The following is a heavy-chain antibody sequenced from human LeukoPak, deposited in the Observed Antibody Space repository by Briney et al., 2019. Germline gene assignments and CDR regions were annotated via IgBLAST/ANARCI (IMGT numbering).Heavy chain of an antibody. J-gene: IGHJ6*03. CDR3: ASKRAPYYYYMDV. Sequence: SETLSLTCTVSGGSISSSSYYWGWIRQPPGKGLEWIGRIYTSGSTNYNPSLKSRVTISVDTSKNQFSLKLSSVTAADTAVYYCASKRAPYYYYMDVWGKGTTVTVSS. CDR1: GGSISSSSYY. V-gene: IGHV4-61*02. CDR2: IYTSGST.